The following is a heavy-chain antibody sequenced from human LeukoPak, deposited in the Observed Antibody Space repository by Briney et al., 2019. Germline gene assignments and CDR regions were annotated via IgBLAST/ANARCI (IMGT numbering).Heavy chain of an antibody. J-gene: IGHJ4*02. CDR2: IWIAGSHK. Sequence: GGSLRLSCGASGFTFSSYGMNWLRQAPGKGLERVAVIWIAGSHKYYADSAKGRFTISRDNSKNTVSLQMDSLRVEDTALYYCARDLGGCGDRFCSYYFDHWGQGIQVTVPS. CDR1: GFTFSSYG. V-gene: IGHV3-33*01. D-gene: IGHD2-21*02. CDR3: ARDLGGCGDRFCSYYFDH.